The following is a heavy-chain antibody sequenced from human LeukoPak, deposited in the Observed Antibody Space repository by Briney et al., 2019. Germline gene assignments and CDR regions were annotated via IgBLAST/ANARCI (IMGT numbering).Heavy chain of an antibody. Sequence: SETLSLTCTVSGGSIRSYYWSWIRQPPGKGLEWIGYIYSSGSTNYNPSLKSRVTMSVDTSKNQFSLRLGSVTVADTAVYYCARAGDSTGYPFDYWGHGTPVPVS. CDR3: ARAGDSTGYPFDY. J-gene: IGHJ4*01. CDR1: GGSIRSYY. D-gene: IGHD3-22*01. CDR2: IYSSGST. V-gene: IGHV4-59*01.